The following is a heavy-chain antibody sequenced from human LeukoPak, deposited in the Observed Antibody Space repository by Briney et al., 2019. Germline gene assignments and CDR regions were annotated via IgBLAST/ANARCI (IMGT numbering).Heavy chain of an antibody. D-gene: IGHD3-22*01. Sequence: PSQTLSLTCTVSGGSISSGDYYWSWIRQPPGKGLEWIGYIYYSGTTYYNPALKSRVTISVDTSKIQFSLKLSSVTAADTAVYYCARDQNYCDSSGPNDYWGQGTLVTVSS. CDR1: GGSISSGDYY. J-gene: IGHJ4*02. V-gene: IGHV4-30-4*08. CDR2: IYYSGTT. CDR3: ARDQNYCDSSGPNDY.